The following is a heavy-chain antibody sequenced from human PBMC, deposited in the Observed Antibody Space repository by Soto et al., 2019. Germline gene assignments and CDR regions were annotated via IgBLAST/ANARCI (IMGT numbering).Heavy chain of an antibody. D-gene: IGHD1-1*01. CDR2: INGPGVST. V-gene: IGHV3-23*01. J-gene: IGHJ4*02. CDR3: VKDPNWEWGY. Sequence: EVHLLESGGGLVQPGGSLRLSCVASGFTFGNYDMNWVRQSPGRGLDYVANINGPGVSTYYADAVKGRFTISRDNSKNTLYLQMNSLRVDDTALYYCVKDPNWEWGYWGQGTLVTVSS. CDR1: GFTFGNYD.